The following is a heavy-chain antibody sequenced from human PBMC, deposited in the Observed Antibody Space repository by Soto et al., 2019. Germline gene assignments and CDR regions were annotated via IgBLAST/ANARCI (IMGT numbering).Heavy chain of an antibody. CDR3: ARGRTSSPTPGDY. CDR1: GGSISSGGYY. J-gene: IGHJ4*02. V-gene: IGHV4-31*03. D-gene: IGHD2-2*01. CDR2: IYYSGST. Sequence: QVQLQESGPGLVKPSQTLSLTCTVSGGSISSGGYYWSWIRQHPGNGLEWIGYIYYSGSTYHNPSLKRRVTISVDTSKNQFSLKLSSVTAADTAVYYCARGRTSSPTPGDYWGQGTLVTVSS.